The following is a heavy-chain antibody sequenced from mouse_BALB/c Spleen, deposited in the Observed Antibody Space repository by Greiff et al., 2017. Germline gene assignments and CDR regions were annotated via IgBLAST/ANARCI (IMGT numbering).Heavy chain of an antibody. J-gene: IGHJ1*01. V-gene: IGHV1-4*02. Sequence: VMLVESAAELARPGASVKMSCKASGYTFTSYTMHWVKQRPGQGLEWIGYINPSSGYTEYNQKFKDKTTLTADKSSSTAYMQLSSLTSEDSAVYYCARDMVPYWYFDVWGAGTTVTVSS. D-gene: IGHD2-1*01. CDR3: ARDMVPYWYFDV. CDR1: GYTFTSYT. CDR2: INPSSGYT.